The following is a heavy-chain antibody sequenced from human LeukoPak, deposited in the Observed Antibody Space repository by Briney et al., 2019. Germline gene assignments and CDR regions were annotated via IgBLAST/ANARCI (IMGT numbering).Heavy chain of an antibody. J-gene: IGHJ4*02. V-gene: IGHV1-2*02. CDR1: GYTFTGYY. CDR3: AREAGGYYYDSSGYSDY. CDR2: INPNSGGT. D-gene: IGHD3-22*01. Sequence: ASVKVSCKASGYTFTGYYMHWVRQAPGQGLEWMGWINPNSGGTNYAQKFQGRVTMTRDTSISTAYMELSRLRSDDTAVYYCAREAGGYYYDSSGYSDYWGQGTLVTVSS.